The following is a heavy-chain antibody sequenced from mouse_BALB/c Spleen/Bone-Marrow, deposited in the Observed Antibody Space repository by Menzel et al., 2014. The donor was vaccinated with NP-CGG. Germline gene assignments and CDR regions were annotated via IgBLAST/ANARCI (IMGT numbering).Heavy chain of an antibody. CDR1: GYTFTTYV. J-gene: IGHJ2*01. D-gene: IGHD2-3*01. Sequence: CGPELVKPGASVKMSCKASGYTFTTYVMHWVKQKPGQGLEWIGYINPYNDGTKYNEKFKGKATLTSDKSSNTAYMELSSLTSEDSAIYYCARRISDGYYLDYWGQGTTLTVSS. CDR2: INPYNDGT. CDR3: ARRISDGYYLDY. V-gene: IGHV1-14*01.